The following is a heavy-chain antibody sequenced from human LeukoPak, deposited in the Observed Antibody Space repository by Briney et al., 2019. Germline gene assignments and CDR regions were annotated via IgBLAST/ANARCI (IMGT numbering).Heavy chain of an antibody. D-gene: IGHD1-26*01. CDR3: ATDRSDSGSYIFDY. V-gene: IGHV3-30*02. CDR2: IRYDGGNK. Sequence: GGSLRLSCAASGFTFSSYGMHWVRQAPGKGLEWVAFIRYDGGNKYYAGSVKGRFTISRDNSKNTLYLLMNSLRAEDTAVYYCATDRSDSGSYIFDYWGQGTLVTVSS. CDR1: GFTFSSYG. J-gene: IGHJ4*02.